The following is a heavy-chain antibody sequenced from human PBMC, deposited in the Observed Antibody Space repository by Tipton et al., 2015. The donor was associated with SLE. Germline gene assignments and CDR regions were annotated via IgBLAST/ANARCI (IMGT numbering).Heavy chain of an antibody. Sequence: TLSLTCAVHGGSFSVYYWSWIRQSPEKGLEWSGEINHRGDSNYNPSLKSRVAISLDTSKTQFSLRLSSVTAADTASYFCARGGKTTSFTRAFDIWGQGTMVTVSS. J-gene: IGHJ3*02. CDR3: ARGGKTTSFTRAFDI. D-gene: IGHD2-2*01. CDR1: GGSFSVYY. CDR2: INHRGDS. V-gene: IGHV4-34*01.